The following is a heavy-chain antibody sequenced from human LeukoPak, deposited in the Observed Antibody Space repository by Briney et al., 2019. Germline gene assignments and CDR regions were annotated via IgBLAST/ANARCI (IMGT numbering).Heavy chain of an antibody. CDR3: ARAPRATMIARVWDMDV. V-gene: IGHV7-4-1*02. CDR2: INTNTGNP. CDR1: GYTFTSNA. J-gene: IGHJ6*03. Sequence: ASVKVSCKASGYTFTSNAMNWVRQAPGQGLEWMGWINTNTGNPTYAQGFTGRFVFSLDTSVSTAYLQISSLKAEDTAVYYCARAPRATMIARVWDMDVWGKGTTVTVSS. D-gene: IGHD3-22*01.